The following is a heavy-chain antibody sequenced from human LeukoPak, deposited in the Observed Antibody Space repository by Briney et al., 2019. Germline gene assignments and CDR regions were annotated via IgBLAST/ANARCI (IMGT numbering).Heavy chain of an antibody. V-gene: IGHV1-69*04. D-gene: IGHD2-15*01. Sequence: SVKVSCKASGGTFSSYAISWVRQAPGQGLEWMGRVIPILGIANYAQKFQGRVTITADKSTSTAYMELSSLRSEDTAVYYCARTDRGGSPWPDKQYNWFDPWGQGTLVTVSS. CDR1: GGTFSSYA. CDR3: ARTDRGGSPWPDKQYNWFDP. J-gene: IGHJ5*02. CDR2: VIPILGIA.